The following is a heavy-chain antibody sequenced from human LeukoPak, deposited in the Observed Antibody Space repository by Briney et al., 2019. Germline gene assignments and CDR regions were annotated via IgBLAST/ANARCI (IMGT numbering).Heavy chain of an antibody. CDR1: RSAVSSVGNE. Sequence: SQTMSLTCGVYRSAVSSVGNECSSRRQPPEKRIEWIGYIYYSGSTYYNPSLKSRVTISVDTSKNQFSLKLSSVTAADTAVYYCARFDPASYVGYWGERTLVTLSS. J-gene: IGHJ4*02. CDR3: ARFDPASYVGY. V-gene: IGHV4-30-2*05. D-gene: IGHD3-10*01. CDR2: IYYSGST.